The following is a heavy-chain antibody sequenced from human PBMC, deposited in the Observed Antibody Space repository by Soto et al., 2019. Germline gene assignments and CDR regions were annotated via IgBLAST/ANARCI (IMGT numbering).Heavy chain of an antibody. J-gene: IGHJ6*02. D-gene: IGHD3-3*01. CDR3: AREIFGGMDV. CDR1: GGYFSGYY. CDR2: INHSGST. Sequence: SETLSLSCAVYGGYFSGYYWSWIRQPPGKGLEWIGEINHSGSTNYNPSLKSRVTISVDTSKNQFSLKLSSVTAADTAVYYCAREIFGGMDVWGQGTTVTVYS. V-gene: IGHV4-34*01.